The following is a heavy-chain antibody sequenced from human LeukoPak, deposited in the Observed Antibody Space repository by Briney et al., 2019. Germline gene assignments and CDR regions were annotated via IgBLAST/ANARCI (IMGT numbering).Heavy chain of an antibody. D-gene: IGHD6-6*01. CDR2: IFPADSDT. J-gene: IGHJ1*01. V-gene: IGHV5-51*01. Sequence: PGASLKISFKGSGYIFTSNWIAWVRPRPGKGLEWMGIIFPADSDTTYSPSFQGQVTISADKSISTAYLQWSSLKASDTAMYFCARLSSSGADSWGQGTLVTVSS. CDR1: GYIFTSNW. CDR3: ARLSSSGADS.